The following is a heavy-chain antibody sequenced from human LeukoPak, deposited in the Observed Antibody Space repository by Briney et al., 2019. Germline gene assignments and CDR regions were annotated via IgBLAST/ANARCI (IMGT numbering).Heavy chain of an antibody. J-gene: IGHJ4*02. CDR1: AGSISSDY. CDR2: IYYSGST. V-gene: IGHV4-59*01. D-gene: IGHD3-16*01. Sequence: PSETLSLTCTVSAGSISSDYWSWIRHPPGKGLEGLGYIYYSGSTKYNRSLKSRVTVSVDTSKNQFSLRLSYVTAADTAVYYCARVPGGSNFDYWGQGTLVTVSS. CDR3: ARVPGGSNFDY.